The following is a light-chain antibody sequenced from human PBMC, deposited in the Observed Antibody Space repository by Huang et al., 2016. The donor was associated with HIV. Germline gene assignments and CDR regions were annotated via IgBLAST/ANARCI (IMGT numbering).Light chain of an antibody. CDR2: DAA. CDR1: QTISTY. J-gene: IGKJ2*01. CDR3: QQRNNWPPTYT. V-gene: IGKV3-11*01. Sequence: DIVLTQSPASLSLSPGERATLSCRAIQTISTYLAWYQQKPGQSPRLLIYDAAKRATGIPARFRGSGSGTDFTLTINNLEPEDSAVYYCQQRNNWPPTYTFGQGTKLEIK.